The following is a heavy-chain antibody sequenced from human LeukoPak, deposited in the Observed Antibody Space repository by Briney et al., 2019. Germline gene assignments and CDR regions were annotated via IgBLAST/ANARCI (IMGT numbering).Heavy chain of an antibody. Sequence: PSETLSLTCTVSGGSISSYYWSWIRQPPGKGLEWIGYINYSGSTNYNPSLKSRVTISVDTSKNQFSLKLSSVTAADTAVYYCARAFGGLWFGELLSRAAFDIWGQGTMVTVSS. CDR1: GGSISSYY. CDR3: ARAFGGLWFGELLSRAAFDI. J-gene: IGHJ3*02. D-gene: IGHD3-10*01. CDR2: INYSGST. V-gene: IGHV4-59*01.